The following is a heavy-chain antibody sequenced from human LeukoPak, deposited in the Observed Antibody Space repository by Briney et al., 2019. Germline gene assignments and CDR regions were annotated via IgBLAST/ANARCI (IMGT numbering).Heavy chain of an antibody. CDR1: GFTFSTYT. V-gene: IGHV3-49*04. CDR3: SRDREYYYDSSGYYGY. Sequence: GGSLRLSCAASGFTFSTYTMNWVRQAPGKGLEWVGFIRSKAYGGTTEYAASVKGRFTISRDDSKSIAYLQMNSLKTEDTAVYYCSRDREYYYDSSGYYGYWGQGTLVTVSS. D-gene: IGHD3-22*01. J-gene: IGHJ4*02. CDR2: IRSKAYGGTT.